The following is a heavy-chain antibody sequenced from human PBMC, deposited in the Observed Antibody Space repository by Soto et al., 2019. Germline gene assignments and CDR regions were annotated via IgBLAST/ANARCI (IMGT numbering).Heavy chain of an antibody. D-gene: IGHD2-2*01. CDR3: ARSQGSSTSLEIYYYYYYGMDV. V-gene: IGHV1-69*01. J-gene: IGHJ6*02. CDR1: GGTFSSYA. CDR2: IIPISGTA. Sequence: QVQLVQSGAEVKKPGSSVKVSCKASGGTFSSYAISWVRQAPGQGLEWMGGIIPISGTANYAQKFQGRVTITADESTCTVSMELSSLRSEDTAVYFCARSQGSSTSLEIYYYYYYGMDVWGQGTTVTVSS.